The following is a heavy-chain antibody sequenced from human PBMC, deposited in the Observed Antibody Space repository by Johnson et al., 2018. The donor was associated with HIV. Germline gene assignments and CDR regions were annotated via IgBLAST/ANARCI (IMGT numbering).Heavy chain of an antibody. CDR1: GFTVSSNY. Sequence: VRLVETGGGLIQPGGSLRLSCAASGFTVSSNYMSWVRQAPGKGLEWVSVIYSGGSTYYADSVKGRFTISRENAKNSLYLQMDSLRAGDTAVYYCARDPEIAARADAFDIWGQGTMVTVSS. D-gene: IGHD6-6*01. CDR3: ARDPEIAARADAFDI. CDR2: IYSGGST. V-gene: IGHV3-53*02. J-gene: IGHJ3*02.